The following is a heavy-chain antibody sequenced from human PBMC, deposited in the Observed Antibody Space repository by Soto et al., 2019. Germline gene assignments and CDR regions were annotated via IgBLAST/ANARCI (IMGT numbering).Heavy chain of an antibody. V-gene: IGHV4-30-4*08. J-gene: IGHJ5*02. CDR3: ARGVTVFGLVSRFWFDP. D-gene: IGHD3-3*01. CDR1: GGSVSSSDYS. Sequence: SETLSLTCTVSGGSVSSSDYSWSWLRQPPGKGLEWIGHIYDSGITYYNPSLKSRVVISIDTSRNQFSLRLNSLTAADRAVYFCARGVTVFGLVSRFWFDPWGQGTVVTVSS. CDR2: IYDSGIT.